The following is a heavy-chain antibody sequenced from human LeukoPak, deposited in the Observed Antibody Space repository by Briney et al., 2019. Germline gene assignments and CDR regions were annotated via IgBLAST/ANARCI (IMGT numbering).Heavy chain of an antibody. CDR2: IKQDGSEK. J-gene: IGHJ5*02. CDR1: GFTFSSYW. Sequence: GGSLRLSCAASGFTFSSYWMSWVRQAPGKGLEWVANIKQDGSEKYYVDSVKGRFTISRDNAKNSLYLQMNSLRAEDAAVYYCARDDCSSISCYHNWFDPGAREPWSPSPQ. CDR3: ARDDCSSISCYHNWFDP. V-gene: IGHV3-7*01. D-gene: IGHD2-2*01.